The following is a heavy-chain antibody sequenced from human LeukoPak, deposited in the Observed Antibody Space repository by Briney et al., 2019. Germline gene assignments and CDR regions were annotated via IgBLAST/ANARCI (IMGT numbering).Heavy chain of an antibody. D-gene: IGHD6-19*01. CDR3: ASDKAGIAVAV. J-gene: IGHJ4*02. V-gene: IGHV3-74*01. CDR2: INGDGSST. Sequence: GGSLRLSCAASGFTFSFYWMHWVRQAPGKGLVWVSRINGDGSSTSYADSVKGRFTISRDNAKNTLYLQMNSLRAEDTAVYYCASDKAGIAVAVWDQGTLVTVSS. CDR1: GFTFSFYW.